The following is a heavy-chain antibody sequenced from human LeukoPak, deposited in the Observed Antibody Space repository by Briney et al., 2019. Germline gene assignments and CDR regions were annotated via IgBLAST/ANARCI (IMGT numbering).Heavy chain of an antibody. J-gene: IGHJ4*02. CDR3: ARCRDSSGYSHFDY. Sequence: ASVKVSCKATGYTFTSYAMHWVRQAPGQRLEWMGWINAGNGNTKYSQKFQGRVTITRDTSASTAYMELSSLRSEDTAVYYCARCRDSSGYSHFDYWGQGTLVTVSS. CDR1: GYTFTSYA. CDR2: INAGNGNT. V-gene: IGHV1-3*01. D-gene: IGHD3-22*01.